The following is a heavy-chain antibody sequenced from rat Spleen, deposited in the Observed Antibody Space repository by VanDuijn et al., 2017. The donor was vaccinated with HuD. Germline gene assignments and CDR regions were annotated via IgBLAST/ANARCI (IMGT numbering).Heavy chain of an antibody. CDR2: ISY. Sequence: EVQLVESDGGFVQPGRSLKLSCAASGFTFSDYYMAWVRQAPTAGLEWVATISYGDSVKGRFTISRDDSKSMVYLQMDKLKTEDTAMYYCTAASNEYWGQGVMVTVSS. CDR3: TAASNEY. J-gene: IGHJ2*01. V-gene: IGHV5-20*01. D-gene: IGHD3-1*01. CDR1: GFTFSDYY.